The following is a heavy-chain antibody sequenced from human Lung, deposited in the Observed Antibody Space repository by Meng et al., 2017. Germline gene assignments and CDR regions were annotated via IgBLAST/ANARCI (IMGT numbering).Heavy chain of an antibody. Sequence: VQLVESWGGFVKPGGSLRLSCAASGFTFSNAWMTWVRQAPGKGLEWIGRMKSNVDGGTVDYAAAVKGRFFISRDDSENTFYLQMNSLKTEDTAVYYCSGHVDYWGHGTLVTVSS. CDR3: SGHVDY. CDR2: MKSNVDGGTV. V-gene: IGHV3-15*01. CDR1: GFTFSNAW. J-gene: IGHJ4*01.